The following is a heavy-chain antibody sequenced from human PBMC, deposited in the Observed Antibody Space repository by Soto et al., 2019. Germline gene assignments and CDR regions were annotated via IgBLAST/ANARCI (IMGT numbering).Heavy chain of an antibody. V-gene: IGHV4-39*01. Sequence: QLQLQESGPGLVKPSETLSLTCTVSGGSISSSSYYWGWIRQPPGKGLEWIGSIYYSGSTYYNPSLKSRVTISVDTSKNQFSLKLSSVTAADTAVYYCARRDSSGWVNFDYWGQGTLVTVSS. J-gene: IGHJ4*02. CDR1: GGSISSSSYY. CDR2: IYYSGST. CDR3: ARRDSSGWVNFDY. D-gene: IGHD6-19*01.